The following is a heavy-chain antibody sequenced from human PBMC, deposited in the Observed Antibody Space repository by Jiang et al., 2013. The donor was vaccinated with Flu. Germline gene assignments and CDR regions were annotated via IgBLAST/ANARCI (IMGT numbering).Heavy chain of an antibody. J-gene: IGHJ4*02. D-gene: IGHD5-18*01. CDR1: VLTHHVVEWV. Sequence: KPTQTLTLTCTFVWVLTHHVVEWVWAGSVSPQEGLEWLALVYWNDDRRYSPSLESRLTITKDTSKNQVVLTMTDMDPEDTATYYCAQGYGYGPAKFDYWGQGTLVTVSS. CDR3: AQGYGYGPAKFDY. V-gene: IGHV2-5*01. CDR2: VYWNDDR.